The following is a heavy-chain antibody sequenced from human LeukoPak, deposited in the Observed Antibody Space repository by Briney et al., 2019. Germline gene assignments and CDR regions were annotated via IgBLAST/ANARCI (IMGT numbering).Heavy chain of an antibody. CDR3: ARARYDILTGRNFLFDY. Sequence: SETLSLTCAVYGGSFSGYYWSWIRQPPGKGLEWIGEINHSGSTNYNPSIKSRVTISVDTSKNQFSLKLSSVTAADTAVYYCARARYDILTGRNFLFDYWGQGTLVTVSS. V-gene: IGHV4-34*01. J-gene: IGHJ4*02. CDR2: INHSGST. CDR1: GGSFSGYY. D-gene: IGHD3-9*01.